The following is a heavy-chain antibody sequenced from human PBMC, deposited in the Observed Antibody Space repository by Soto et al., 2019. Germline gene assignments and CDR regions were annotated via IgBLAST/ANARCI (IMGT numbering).Heavy chain of an antibody. V-gene: IGHV3-11*01. CDR2: ISSSGTTI. CDR3: SRDPLKYSSGFDY. J-gene: IGHJ4*02. Sequence: QVQLVESGGGLVKPGGSLRLSCAASGFIFSGYYMSWIRQAPGKGLEWVSYISSSGTTIYYADSVKGRFIISRDNARNTLYLEMNSLRGEDTAVYYCSRDPLKYSSGFDYWGQGTMVTVSS. CDR1: GFIFSGYY. D-gene: IGHD3-10*01.